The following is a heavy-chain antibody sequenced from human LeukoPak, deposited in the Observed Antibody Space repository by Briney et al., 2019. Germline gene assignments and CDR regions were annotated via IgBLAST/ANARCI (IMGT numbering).Heavy chain of an antibody. Sequence: SETLSLTCTVSGGSISSGSYYWSWIRQPAGKGLEWIGRIYTSGSTNYNPSLKSRVTISVDTSKNQFSLKLSSVTAADTVVYYCARDPIAAAGQRFDYWGQGTLVTVSS. J-gene: IGHJ4*02. D-gene: IGHD6-13*01. CDR3: ARDPIAAAGQRFDY. V-gene: IGHV4-61*02. CDR2: IYTSGST. CDR1: GGSISSGSYY.